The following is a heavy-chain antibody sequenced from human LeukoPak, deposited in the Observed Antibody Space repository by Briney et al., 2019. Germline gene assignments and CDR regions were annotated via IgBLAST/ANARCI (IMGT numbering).Heavy chain of an antibody. J-gene: IGHJ3*02. D-gene: IGHD6-19*01. CDR3: ASPSSGQSFDI. CDR1: GFTFSSYS. CDR2: ISMSSSYI. V-gene: IGHV3-21*01. Sequence: KPGGSLRLSCAASGFTFSSYSMNWVRQAPGKGLEWVSSISMSSSYIYYADSVKGRFTISRDNAKNSLYLQMNSLRAEDTAVYYCASPSSGQSFDIWGQGTMVTVSS.